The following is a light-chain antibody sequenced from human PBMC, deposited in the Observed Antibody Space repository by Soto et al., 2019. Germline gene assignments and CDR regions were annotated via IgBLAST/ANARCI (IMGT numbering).Light chain of an antibody. V-gene: IGLV4-69*01. J-gene: IGLJ2*01. CDR2: LNSDGSH. CDR1: SGHRRYA. Sequence: QPVLTQSPSSSASLGSSVKRTCTLSSGHRRYAIAWHQQQPEKGTRYLMKLNSDGSHSKGDGIPDRFSGSSSGAERYLTISSLQSEDEADYCCQTLGTLVVFGGGTKLTV. CDR3: QTLGTLVV.